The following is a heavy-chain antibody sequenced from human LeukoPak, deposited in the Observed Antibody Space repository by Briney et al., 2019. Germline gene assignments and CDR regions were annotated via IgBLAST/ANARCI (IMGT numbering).Heavy chain of an antibody. CDR3: AREGPRGNSQFDY. J-gene: IGHJ4*02. D-gene: IGHD2/OR15-2a*01. CDR2: IWYDGSNK. V-gene: IGHV3-33*01. Sequence: GGSLRLSCAASGFTFSNYGMHWVRQAPGKGLEWVALIWYDGSNKYYTDSVKGRLTISRDNSMDTLFLQMNGLRAEDTAVYYCAREGPRGNSQFDYWGQGTLVTVSS. CDR1: GFTFSNYG.